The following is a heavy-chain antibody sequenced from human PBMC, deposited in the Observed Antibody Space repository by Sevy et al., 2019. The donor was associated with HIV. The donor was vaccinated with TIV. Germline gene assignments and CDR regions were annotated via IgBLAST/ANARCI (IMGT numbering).Heavy chain of an antibody. D-gene: IGHD2-2*01. Sequence: GGSLRRSCTASGFTFSSFSMSWVRQAPGKGLEWVASINSRSTYIYHADPVKGRFTISRDNAKNTLYLQMNSLRAEDTAVYYYGRDPSPGVNAILDYWGPGTLVTVSS. CDR2: INSRSTYI. CDR1: GFTFSSFS. CDR3: GRDPSPGVNAILDY. J-gene: IGHJ4*02. V-gene: IGHV3-21*04.